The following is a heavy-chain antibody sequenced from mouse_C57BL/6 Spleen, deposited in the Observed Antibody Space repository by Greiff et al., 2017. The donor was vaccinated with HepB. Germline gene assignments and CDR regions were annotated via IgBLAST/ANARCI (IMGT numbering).Heavy chain of an antibody. D-gene: IGHD1-1*01. J-gene: IGHJ2*01. Sequence: QVQLQQSGAELVKPGASVKLSCKASGYTFTSYWMHWVKQRPGQGLEWIGMIHPNSGSTNYNEKFKSKATLTVDKSSSTAYMQLSSLTSEDSAVYYCASEDYGKEAPFDYWGQGTTLTVSS. V-gene: IGHV1-64*01. CDR3: ASEDYGKEAPFDY. CDR1: GYTFTSYW. CDR2: IHPNSGST.